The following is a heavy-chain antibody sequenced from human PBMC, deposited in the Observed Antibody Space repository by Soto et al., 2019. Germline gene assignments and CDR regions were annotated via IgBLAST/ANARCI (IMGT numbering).Heavy chain of an antibody. CDR2: IYYSGST. D-gene: IGHD3-3*01. CDR3: ARDKSDFWSGYSSWFDP. V-gene: IGHV4-59*01. J-gene: IGHJ5*02. CDR1: CGSISSYY. Sequence: SGTPSLTCPVSCGSISSYYWSWVRQPPGEGLEWIGYIYYSGSTNYNPSLKSRVTISVDTSKNQFSLKLSSVTAADTAVYYCARDKSDFWSGYSSWFDPSGQGTLVTVSS.